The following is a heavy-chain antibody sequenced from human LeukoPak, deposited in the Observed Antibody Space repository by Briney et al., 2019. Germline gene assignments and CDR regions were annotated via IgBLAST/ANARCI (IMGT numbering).Heavy chain of an antibody. Sequence: ASVKVSCKASGYTFTRYYMHWVRQAPGKGLEWMGWINPNSGGTNYAQKFQGRVTMTRDTSISTASMELNRLRSDDTAVYYCAIGTLSGSRPPFDYWGQGTLVTVSS. CDR1: GYTFTRYY. CDR3: AIGTLSGSRPPFDY. CDR2: INPNSGGT. J-gene: IGHJ4*02. D-gene: IGHD1-26*01. V-gene: IGHV1-2*02.